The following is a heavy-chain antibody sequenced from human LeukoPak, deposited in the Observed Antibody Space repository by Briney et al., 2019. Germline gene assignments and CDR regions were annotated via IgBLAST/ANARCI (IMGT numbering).Heavy chain of an antibody. CDR2: ISRTGGAV. D-gene: IGHD2-8*01. Sequence: GGSLRLSCAASGFTFNQHSMGWIRQAPGKGLEWLSYISRTGGAVHYADSVEGRFTISRDNARNSLSLQMNGLRADDTAVYFCARGSSLIGGFDYWGRGTLVTVSS. V-gene: IGHV3-11*01. J-gene: IGHJ4*02. CDR1: GFTFNQHS. CDR3: ARGSSLIGGFDY.